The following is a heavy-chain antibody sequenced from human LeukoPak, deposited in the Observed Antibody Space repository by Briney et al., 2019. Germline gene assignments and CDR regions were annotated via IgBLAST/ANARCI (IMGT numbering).Heavy chain of an antibody. J-gene: IGHJ3*02. CDR2: INPGGDNT. CDR1: GYTFTSYD. Sequence: GASVKVSCKASGYTFTSYDINWVRQAPGQGLEWMGLINPGGDNTDYAQNFQGRVTMTRDTSTSTVYMGLSSLRSEDTAVYYCARIRDGYNDAYDIWGQGTMVTVSS. D-gene: IGHD5-24*01. CDR3: ARIRDGYNDAYDI. V-gene: IGHV1-46*01.